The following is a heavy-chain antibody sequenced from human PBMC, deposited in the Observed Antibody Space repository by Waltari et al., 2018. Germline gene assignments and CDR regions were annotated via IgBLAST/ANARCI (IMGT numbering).Heavy chain of an antibody. Sequence: QVQLQESGPGLVKPSETLSLTCTVSGGSISSYYWSWIRQPPGKGLEWIGYIYYIGSTNYNPSLKSRVTISVDTSKNQFSLKLSSVTAADTAVYYCARGVGGDFWSGYYRFDYWGQGTLVTVSS. CDR3: ARGVGGDFWSGYYRFDY. CDR1: GGSISSYY. J-gene: IGHJ4*02. D-gene: IGHD3-3*01. V-gene: IGHV4-59*01. CDR2: IYYIGST.